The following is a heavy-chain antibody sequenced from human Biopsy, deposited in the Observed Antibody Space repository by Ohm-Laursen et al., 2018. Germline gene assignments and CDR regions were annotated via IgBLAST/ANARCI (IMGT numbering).Heavy chain of an antibody. CDR2: ISGGGTI. CDR1: GFSFSAYH. Sequence: SLRLSCSASGFSFSAYHMRWIRQAPGRGLEWVSYISGGGTIYYGDSMKGRVTISRDNAKNSLYLQMHSLRPEDTAVYYCARDTRWSPYSMDVWGQGTTVTVS. J-gene: IGHJ6*02. D-gene: IGHD4-23*01. CDR3: ARDTRWSPYSMDV. V-gene: IGHV3-11*01.